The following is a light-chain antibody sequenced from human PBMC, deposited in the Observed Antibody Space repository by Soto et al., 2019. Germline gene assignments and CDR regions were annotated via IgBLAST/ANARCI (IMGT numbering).Light chain of an antibody. CDR2: YNN. V-gene: IGLV1-47*02. CDR1: DSNIGSNS. Sequence: QSVLTQPPSASGTPGQRVTISCSGGDSNIGSNSVYWYQHLPRMAPKLLIYYNNQRPSGVPDRFSGSRSGTSASLAIVGLRSEDEAVYYCAAWDASLSACVFGNGTKVTVL. J-gene: IGLJ1*01. CDR3: AAWDASLSACV.